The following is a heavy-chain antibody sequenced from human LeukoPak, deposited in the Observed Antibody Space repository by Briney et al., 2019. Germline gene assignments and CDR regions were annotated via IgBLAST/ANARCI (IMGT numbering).Heavy chain of an antibody. CDR3: ARSVGSNWSYFFDY. CDR1: GGSISSFH. V-gene: IGHV4-59*01. CDR2: IYGGGVT. D-gene: IGHD6-13*01. J-gene: IGHJ4*02. Sequence: PSETLSLTCTVSGGSISSFHWNWLRQSPGRGLEWIGYIYGGGVTNYNPSLRFRVTMSIDTSKNKLSLNLKSVTAEDTAAYYCARSVGSNWSYFFDYWGQGTLVTVSS.